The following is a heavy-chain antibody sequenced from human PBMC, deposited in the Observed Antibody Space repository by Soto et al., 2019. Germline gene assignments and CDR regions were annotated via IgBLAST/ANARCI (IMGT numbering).Heavy chain of an antibody. CDR2: INPNSGRT. J-gene: IGHJ6*02. CDR3: AREGNIAARTTRRFIERYGMDL. Sequence: ASVKVSCKASGYTFTGYYMHWVGPAPGQGLVWMGWINPNSGRTNYAQKSQGRVTMTSARSISTAYMELSRLTYDDTAVYYCAREGNIAARTTRRFIERYGMDLWGQGTKVTVSS. D-gene: IGHD6-6*01. CDR1: GYTFTGYY. V-gene: IGHV1-2*02.